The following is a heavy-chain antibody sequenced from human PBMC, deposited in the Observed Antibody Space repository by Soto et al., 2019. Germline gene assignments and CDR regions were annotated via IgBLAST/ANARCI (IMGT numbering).Heavy chain of an antibody. J-gene: IGHJ4*02. V-gene: IGHV1-69*01. D-gene: IGHD3-10*02. CDR2: IITMFSSS. Sequence: QVQLVQSGAEVKKPGSSVKVSCTASGGTFSDYAFSWVRQAPGQGLEWMGGIITMFSSSSFAQKFQGRLTITADDSTRTAYMSLSSLGSADTAMYYCAKDIGFQQHLFVFDLWGPGTLVTVSS. CDR1: GGTFSDYA. CDR3: AKDIGFQQHLFVFDL.